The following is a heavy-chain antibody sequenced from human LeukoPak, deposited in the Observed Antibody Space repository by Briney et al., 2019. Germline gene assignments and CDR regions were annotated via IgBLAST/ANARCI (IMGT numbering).Heavy chain of an antibody. J-gene: IGHJ5*02. CDR1: GFTFRTYW. V-gene: IGHV3-23*01. CDR2: ISGSGGST. CDR3: AKDGCSGGSCYSGWFDP. Sequence: AGSLILSCAASGFTFRTYWMSWVRQAPGKGLEWVAGISGSGGSTYYADSVKGRFTISRDNSKNTLYLQMSSLRAEDTAVYDCAKDGCSGGSCYSGWFDPWGQGTLVTVSS. D-gene: IGHD2-15*01.